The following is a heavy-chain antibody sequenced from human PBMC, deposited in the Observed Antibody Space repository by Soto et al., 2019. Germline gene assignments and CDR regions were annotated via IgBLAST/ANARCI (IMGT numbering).Heavy chain of an antibody. CDR3: ARGYCSGGSCFIPSAFDI. Sequence: GASVKVSCKASGYTFTSYAMHWVRQAPGQRLEWMGWINAGNGNTKYSQKFQGRVTITRDTSASTAYMELSSLRSEDTAVYYCARGYCSGGSCFIPSAFDIWGQGTTVTVSS. D-gene: IGHD2-15*01. CDR2: INAGNGNT. CDR1: GYTFTSYA. V-gene: IGHV1-3*01. J-gene: IGHJ3*02.